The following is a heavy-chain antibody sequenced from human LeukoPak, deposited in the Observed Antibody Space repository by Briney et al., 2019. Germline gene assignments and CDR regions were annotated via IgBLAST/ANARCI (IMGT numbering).Heavy chain of an antibody. Sequence: SETLSLTCVVYGGSFSGYYWSWLRQPPGKGLEWIGEINHSGSTNYNPSLKSRVTISVDTSKNQFSLKLSSVTAADTAVYYCARGTPPTVTTFWWFDPWGQGTLVTVSS. CDR1: GGSFSGYY. CDR2: INHSGST. D-gene: IGHD4-17*01. CDR3: ARGTPPTVTTFWWFDP. J-gene: IGHJ5*02. V-gene: IGHV4-34*01.